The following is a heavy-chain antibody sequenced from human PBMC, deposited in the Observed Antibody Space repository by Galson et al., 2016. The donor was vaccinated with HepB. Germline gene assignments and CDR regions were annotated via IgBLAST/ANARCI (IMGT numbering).Heavy chain of an antibody. CDR1: GFTFDDYT. D-gene: IGHD3-16*01. Sequence: SLRLSCAASGFTFDDYTMHWVRRAPGKGLEWVSLISWDGGSTYYADSVKGRFTISRDNSKNSLYLQMNSLRTEDTALYYCATTFGLLGGGWFDYWGQGTLATVSS. CDR3: ATTFGLLGGGWFDY. CDR2: ISWDGGST. V-gene: IGHV3-43*01. J-gene: IGHJ4*02.